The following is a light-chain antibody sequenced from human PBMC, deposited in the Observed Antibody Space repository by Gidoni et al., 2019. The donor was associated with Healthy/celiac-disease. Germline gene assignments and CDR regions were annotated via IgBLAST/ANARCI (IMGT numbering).Light chain of an antibody. Sequence: EMVLTQSPGTLSLSPGERANLSCRASQSVSSSYLAWYQQKPGQAPRLLIYGASRRAPGIPDRFSGSGSGTAFPLTISRLEPENFAVYSFQQYGSYLWTFGQGTKVEIK. J-gene: IGKJ1*01. CDR1: QSVSSSY. CDR3: QQYGSYLWT. CDR2: GAS. V-gene: IGKV3-20*01.